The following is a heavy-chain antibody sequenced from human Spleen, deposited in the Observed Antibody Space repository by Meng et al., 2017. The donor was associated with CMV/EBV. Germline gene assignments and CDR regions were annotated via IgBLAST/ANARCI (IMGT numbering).Heavy chain of an antibody. CDR1: GGSISSYY. Sequence: QVQPVRSGAEVKPSETLSLTCTVSGGSISSYYWSWIRQPAGKGLEWIGEINHSGSTNYNPSLKSRVTISVDTSKNQFSLKLSSVTAADTAVYYCARGQSQWIQLPFDYWGQGTLVTVSS. CDR2: INHSGST. J-gene: IGHJ4*02. CDR3: ARGQSQWIQLPFDY. V-gene: IGHV4-34*01. D-gene: IGHD5-18*01.